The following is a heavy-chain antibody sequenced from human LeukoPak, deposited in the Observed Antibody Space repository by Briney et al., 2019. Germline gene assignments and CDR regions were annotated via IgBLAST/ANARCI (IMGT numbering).Heavy chain of an antibody. D-gene: IGHD3-10*01. V-gene: IGHV1-8*01. Sequence: ASVKVSCKASGYTFTSYDINWVRQATGQGLEWMGWMNPNSGNTGYAQKFQGRVTMTKNTSISTAYMELSSLRSEDTAVYYCARGTILLWSDAFDIWGQGTMVTVSS. J-gene: IGHJ3*02. CDR1: GYTFTSYD. CDR2: MNPNSGNT. CDR3: ARGTILLWSDAFDI.